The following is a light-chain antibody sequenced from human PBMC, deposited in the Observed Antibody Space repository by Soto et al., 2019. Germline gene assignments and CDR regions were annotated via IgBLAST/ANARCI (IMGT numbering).Light chain of an antibody. J-gene: IGKJ5*01. CDR2: AAS. CDR3: PQLFDSPIT. V-gene: IGKV1-9*01. Sequence: DIQLTQAPSFLSPSIGESVTITWRASQVISTSLAWYQVKPGKAPKLLIYAASTLESGVPSRFSATVSGTESSLTIPSLQPEDFATYYCPQLFDSPITFGQGTRLEIK. CDR1: QVISTS.